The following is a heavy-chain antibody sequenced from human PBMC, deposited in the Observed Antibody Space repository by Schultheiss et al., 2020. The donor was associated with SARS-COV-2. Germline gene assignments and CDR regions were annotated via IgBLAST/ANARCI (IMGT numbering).Heavy chain of an antibody. D-gene: IGHD3-22*01. CDR2: ISSSGSTI. Sequence: GESLKISCAASGFTFSSSWMHWVCQAPEKGLEWVSYISSSGSTIYYADSVKGRFTISRDNAKNSLYLQMNSLRAEDTAVYYCARDTYYYDSSGYYPDAFDIWGQGTMVTVSS. J-gene: IGHJ3*02. V-gene: IGHV3-48*04. CDR1: GFTFSSSW. CDR3: ARDTYYYDSSGYYPDAFDI.